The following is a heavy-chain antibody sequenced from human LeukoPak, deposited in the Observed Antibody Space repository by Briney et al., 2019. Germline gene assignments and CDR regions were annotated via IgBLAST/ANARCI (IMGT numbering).Heavy chain of an antibody. D-gene: IGHD2-15*01. V-gene: IGHV4-39*07. CDR3: ARDRGRVANSIKKAGVYDY. J-gene: IGHJ4*02. Sequence: KASETLSLTCTVSGGSISSSSYYWGWIRQPPGQGLEWIGSIYYSGSIYYNASLKSRVTMPVDTSKNQFSLKLSSVTAADTAVYYCARDRGRVANSIKKAGVYDYWGQGTLVTVSS. CDR2: IYYSGSI. CDR1: GGSISSSSYY.